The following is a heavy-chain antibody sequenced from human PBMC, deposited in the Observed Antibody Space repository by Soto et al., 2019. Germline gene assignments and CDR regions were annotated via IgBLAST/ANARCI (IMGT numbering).Heavy chain of an antibody. CDR1: GATISSSPYY. CDR3: ARGRVYYEFWSGHLQGNWFDP. D-gene: IGHD3-3*01. Sequence: SKTLSLTCTVSGATISSSPYYWGWIRQPPGGGLEWIASIYYSGDTYYRPSLGSRATISVDTSKTQFSLELTSVSAADTAVYYCARGRVYYEFWSGHLQGNWFDPWGQATLVTVSS. CDR2: IYYSGDT. J-gene: IGHJ5*02. V-gene: IGHV4-39*01.